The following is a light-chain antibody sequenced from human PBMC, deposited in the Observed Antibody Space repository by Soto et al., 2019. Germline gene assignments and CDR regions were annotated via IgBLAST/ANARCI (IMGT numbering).Light chain of an antibody. CDR3: SLYTSSSTYV. CDR1: RSDVGGYNY. CDR2: DVS. V-gene: IGLV2-14*01. J-gene: IGLJ1*01. Sequence: QSALTQPASVSESPGQSITISCTGTRSDVGGYNYVSWYQQHPGKAPKLMIYDVSNRPSGVSNRFSGSKSGNTASLTISGLQAEDEADYYCSLYTSSSTYVFGTGTKLTVL.